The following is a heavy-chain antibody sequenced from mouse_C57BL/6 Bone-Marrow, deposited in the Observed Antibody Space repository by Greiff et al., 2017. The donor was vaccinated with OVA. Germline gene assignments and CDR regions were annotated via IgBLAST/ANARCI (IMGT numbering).Heavy chain of an antibody. CDR3: ARSPLYGSPSDVDV. Sequence: VQLQQSGPELVKPGASVKISCKASGYTFTDYYMNWVKQSHGKSLEWIGDINPNNGGTSYNQKFKGKATLTVDKSSSTAYMELRSLTSEDAAVYYGARSPLYGSPSDVDVWGTGTTVTVSS. J-gene: IGHJ1*03. D-gene: IGHD1-1*01. CDR2: INPNNGGT. V-gene: IGHV1-26*01. CDR1: GYTFTDYY.